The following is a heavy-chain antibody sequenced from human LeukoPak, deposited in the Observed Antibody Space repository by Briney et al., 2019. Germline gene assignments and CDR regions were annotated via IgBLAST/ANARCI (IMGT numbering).Heavy chain of an antibody. CDR3: AKSTEWWELLVYAEDAFDI. Sequence: GGSLRLSCATSGFPFNNYYMNWVRQAPGKGLEWVSAISGSGGSTYYADSVKGRFTISRDNSKNTLYLQMNSLRAEDTAIYYCAKSTEWWELLVYAEDAFDIWGQGTMVTVSS. D-gene: IGHD2-15*01. CDR1: GFPFNNYY. V-gene: IGHV3-23*01. CDR2: ISGSGGST. J-gene: IGHJ3*02.